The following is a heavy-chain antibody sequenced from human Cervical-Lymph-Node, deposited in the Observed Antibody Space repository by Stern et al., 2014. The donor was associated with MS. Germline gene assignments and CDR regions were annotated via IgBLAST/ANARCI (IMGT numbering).Heavy chain of an antibody. J-gene: IGHJ5*02. CDR2: IIPVFDTA. CDR1: GGTSSNLV. CDR3: AREQGHWFDP. V-gene: IGHV1-69*06. Sequence: QVQLVQSGAEVKKPASSVKVSCKASGGTSSNLVISWLRQAPGQGLEWVGGIIPVFDTANYAQKFQGRVTLTADRSTSTVYLVLIGLRSEDTAVYYCAREQGHWFDPWGQGTLVTVSS.